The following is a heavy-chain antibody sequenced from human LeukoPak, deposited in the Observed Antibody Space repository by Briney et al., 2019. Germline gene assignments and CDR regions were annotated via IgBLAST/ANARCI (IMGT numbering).Heavy chain of an antibody. J-gene: IGHJ4*02. V-gene: IGHV3-21*01. CDR2: ISSSSSYI. CDR1: GFTFSSYS. Sequence: GGSLRLSCAASGFTFSSYSMNWVRQAPGKGLEWVSSISSSSSYIYYADSVKGRFTISRDNANNSPYLQMNSMRAEDTAVYYCASATRSNYRGSYTDYWGQGTLVTVSS. CDR3: ASATRSNYRGSYTDY. D-gene: IGHD4-11*01.